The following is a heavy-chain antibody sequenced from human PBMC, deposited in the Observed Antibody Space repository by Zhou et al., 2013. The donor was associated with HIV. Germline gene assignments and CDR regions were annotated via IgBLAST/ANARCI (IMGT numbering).Heavy chain of an antibody. D-gene: IGHD4-4*01. V-gene: IGHV1-2*02. CDR3: AIDRVLQQRLENTLAI. CDR1: GYNFNDNH. Sequence: QVQVEQSGTEVAKPGASVNVSCKTSGYNFNDNHIQWIRQAPGQGLEWVGWIRPKDGATKFAQKFQGRLTLTRDTSTRTVSLALTSLTSDDTATYYCAIDRVLQQRLENTLAIWGQGTWVSVSS. J-gene: IGHJ3*02. CDR2: IRPKDGAT.